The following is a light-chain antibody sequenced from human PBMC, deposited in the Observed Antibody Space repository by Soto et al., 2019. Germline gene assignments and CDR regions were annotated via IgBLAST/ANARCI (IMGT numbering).Light chain of an antibody. CDR1: SSNIGSNT. CDR2: GHN. J-gene: IGLJ2*01. CDR3: AAWDDSLNAVV. V-gene: IGLV1-44*01. Sequence: QSVLTQPPSASGTPGQRVTISCSGSSSNIGSNTVNWYQQLPGTAPKLLIYGHNLRPSGVPDRFSGSKSGTSASLAISGLQSEDEADYYCAAWDDSLNAVVFGGGTNLTVL.